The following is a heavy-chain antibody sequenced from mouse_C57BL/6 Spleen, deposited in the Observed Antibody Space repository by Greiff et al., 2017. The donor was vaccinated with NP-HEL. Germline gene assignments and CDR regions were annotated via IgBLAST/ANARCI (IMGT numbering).Heavy chain of an antibody. J-gene: IGHJ4*01. Sequence: QVQLQQPGAELVMPGASVKLSCKASGYTFTSYWMHWVKQRPGQGLEWIGEIDPSDSYTNYNQKFKGKSTLTVDKSSSTAYMQLSSLTSEDSAVYYCARDGYVYAMDYWGQGTSVTVSS. CDR1: GYTFTSYW. CDR2: IDPSDSYT. V-gene: IGHV1-69*01. CDR3: ARDGYVYAMDY. D-gene: IGHD2-2*01.